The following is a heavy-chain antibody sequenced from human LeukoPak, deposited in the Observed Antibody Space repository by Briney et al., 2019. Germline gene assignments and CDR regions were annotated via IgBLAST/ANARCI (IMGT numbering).Heavy chain of an antibody. V-gene: IGHV3-21*01. D-gene: IGHD3-22*01. CDR1: GFTFSSSS. J-gene: IGHJ5*02. CDR2: ISSSSSYI. CDR3: ARDYYDGSGYFHGGS. Sequence: GGSLRLSCAASGFTFSSSSMNWVRLAPGKGLEWLSSISSSSSYIYYADSVMGRFTISRDNAKNSLYLQMNSLRAEDTAVYYCARDYYDGSGYFHGGSWGQGTLVTVSS.